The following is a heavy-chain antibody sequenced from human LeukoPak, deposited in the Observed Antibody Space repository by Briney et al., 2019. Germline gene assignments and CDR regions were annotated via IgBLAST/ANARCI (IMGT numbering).Heavy chain of an antibody. J-gene: IGHJ4*02. Sequence: GASVKLSCKASGYTFTSYGISWVRQAPGQGLEWMGWISAYNGNTNYAKKLQGRATMTTDTSTSTAYMELRRLRSDDTAVYYCARVSRAMAAAGKAGYFDYWGQGTLVTVSS. CDR3: ARVSRAMAAAGKAGYFDY. CDR1: GYTFTSYG. V-gene: IGHV1-18*01. CDR2: ISAYNGNT. D-gene: IGHD6-13*01.